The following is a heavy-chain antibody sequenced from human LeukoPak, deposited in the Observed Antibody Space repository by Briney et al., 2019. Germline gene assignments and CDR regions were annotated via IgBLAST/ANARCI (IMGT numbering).Heavy chain of an antibody. Sequence: ASVKVSCKASGGTFSSYAISWVRQAPGQGLEWMGWINTNTGNPTYAQGFTGRFVFSLDTSVSTAYLQISSLKASDTAMYYCTRHEEVASITSFAYWGQGTLVTVSS. V-gene: IGHV7-4-1*02. D-gene: IGHD5-24*01. CDR2: INTNTGNP. CDR3: TRHEEVASITSFAY. J-gene: IGHJ4*02. CDR1: GGTFSSYA.